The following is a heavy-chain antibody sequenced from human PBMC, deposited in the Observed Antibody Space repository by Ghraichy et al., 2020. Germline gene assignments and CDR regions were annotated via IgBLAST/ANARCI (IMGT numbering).Heavy chain of an antibody. Sequence: GESLRLSCAAAGFTFRTYGMHWVRQAPGKGLEWVAVISDDGSYKYYADSVKGRFTISRDNSKNTLYLQMNSLRAEDTSVYYCAKAQYCSATSCYFYYYGTDVWGQGTTVTVS. J-gene: IGHJ6*02. CDR2: ISDDGSYK. D-gene: IGHD2-2*01. CDR1: GFTFRTYG. CDR3: AKAQYCSATSCYFYYYGTDV. V-gene: IGHV3-30*18.